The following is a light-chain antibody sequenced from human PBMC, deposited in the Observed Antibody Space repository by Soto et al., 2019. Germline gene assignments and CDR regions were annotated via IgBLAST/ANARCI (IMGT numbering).Light chain of an antibody. Sequence: QLVLTQSPSASASLGASVKLTCTLSSGHSSYAIAWHQQQPEKGPRYLMKLSSDGSHSKGDGIPDRFSGSSSGAERYLTISSLQSEDEADYYCQTWDTGARGVFGGGTKRTVL. CDR3: QTWDTGARGV. CDR1: SGHSSYA. J-gene: IGLJ2*01. V-gene: IGLV4-69*01. CDR2: LSSDGSH.